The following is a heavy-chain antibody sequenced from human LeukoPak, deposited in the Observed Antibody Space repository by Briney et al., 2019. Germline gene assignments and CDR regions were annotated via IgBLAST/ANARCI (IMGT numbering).Heavy chain of an antibody. D-gene: IGHD6-13*01. Sequence: PGGSLRLSCAASGFTFSSYAMSWVRQAPGKGLQWVSAISGSGGSTYYADSVKGRFTISRDNSKNTLYLQMNSLRAEDTAVYYCAEYRQQLVGIDYWGQGTLVTVSS. CDR3: AEYRQQLVGIDY. CDR2: ISGSGGST. J-gene: IGHJ4*02. CDR1: GFTFSSYA. V-gene: IGHV3-23*01.